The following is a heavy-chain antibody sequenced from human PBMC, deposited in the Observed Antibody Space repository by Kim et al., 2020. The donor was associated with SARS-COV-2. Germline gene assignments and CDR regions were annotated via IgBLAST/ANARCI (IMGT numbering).Heavy chain of an antibody. CDR3: ARDRSPLSRAIDY. D-gene: IGHD3-10*01. CDR2: ISYDGSNK. CDR1: GFTFSSYA. Sequence: GGSLRLSCAASGFTFSSYAMHWVRQAPGKGLEWVAVISYDGSNKYYADSVKGRFTISRDNSKNTLYLQMNSLRAEDTAVYYCARDRSPLSRAIDYWGQGTLVTVSS. V-gene: IGHV3-30*04. J-gene: IGHJ4*02.